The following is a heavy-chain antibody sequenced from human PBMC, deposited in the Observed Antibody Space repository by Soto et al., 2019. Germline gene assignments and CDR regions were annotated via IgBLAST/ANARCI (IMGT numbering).Heavy chain of an antibody. CDR2: ISAYNGNT. D-gene: IGHD2-21*01. CDR1: GYKFISHS. V-gene: IGHV1-18*01. CDR3: ARGAFWGGAPGCRDMDV. J-gene: IGHJ6*02. Sequence: QIQLVQSGGEVKKPGASVKVSCKSSGYKFISHSITWVRQAPGQGLEWMGRISAYNGNTNYAQKPQGRVTRTTASSPNAATMELRSLRSDDTAVYYCARGAFWGGAPGCRDMDVWGQGTTVTVSS.